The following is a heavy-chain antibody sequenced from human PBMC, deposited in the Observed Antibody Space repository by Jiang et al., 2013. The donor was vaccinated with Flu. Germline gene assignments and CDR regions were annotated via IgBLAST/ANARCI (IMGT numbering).Heavy chain of an antibody. D-gene: IGHD1-26*01. CDR3: ARRGSSKESYYFDY. V-gene: IGHV1-2*06. Sequence: GAEVKKPGASVKVSCKASGYTFTGYYIHWVRQAPGQGLEWMGRINPKSGGTNYAQKFQGRVTMTRDTSISTAYMELSRLRSDDTAVYYCARRGSSKESYYFDYWGQGTLVTVSS. CDR1: GYTFTGYY. CDR2: INPKSGGT. J-gene: IGHJ4*02.